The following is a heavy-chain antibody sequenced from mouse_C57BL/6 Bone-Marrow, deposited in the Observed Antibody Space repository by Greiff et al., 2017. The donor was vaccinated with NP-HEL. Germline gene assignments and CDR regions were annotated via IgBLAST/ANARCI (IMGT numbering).Heavy chain of an antibody. Sequence: EVKVVESGGGLVQPGGSLKLSCAASGFTFSDYYMYWVRQTPEKRLEWVAYISNGGGSTYYPDTVKGRFTISRDNAKNTLYLQMSRLKSEDTAMYYCARHPSFAYWGQGTLVTVSA. CDR3: ARHPSFAY. CDR1: GFTFSDYY. V-gene: IGHV5-12*01. CDR2: ISNGGGST. J-gene: IGHJ3*01.